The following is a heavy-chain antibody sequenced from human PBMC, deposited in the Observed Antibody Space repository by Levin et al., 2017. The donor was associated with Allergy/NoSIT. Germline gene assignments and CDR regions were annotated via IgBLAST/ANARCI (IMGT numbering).Heavy chain of an antibody. CDR3: ARGRIQLYARVAFDI. V-gene: IGHV4-34*01. CDR2: IDQSGGT. CDR1: GGFLSDNY. Sequence: PPQTLSLTCAVYGGFLSDNYWSWIRQPPGKGLEWIGEIDQSGGTNYNPSLKSRITISVHTSKNQFSLKLTSVTAADTALYYCARGRIQLYARVAFDIWGQGTMVTVSS. D-gene: IGHD5-18*01. J-gene: IGHJ3*02.